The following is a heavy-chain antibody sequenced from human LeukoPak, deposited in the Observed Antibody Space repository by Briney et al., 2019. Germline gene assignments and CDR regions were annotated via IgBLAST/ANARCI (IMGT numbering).Heavy chain of an antibody. J-gene: IGHJ4*02. CDR2: IYPGDSDT. D-gene: IGHD4-23*01. Sequence: GESLKISCKGSGYRITSYWIGRVRQMPGKGLEWMGIIYPGDSDTRYSPSFEGQVTISADKSITTAYLQWSSLKASDTAMYYCARQIYGGKSGNLQDYWGQGTLVTVSS. CDR1: GYRITSYW. CDR3: ARQIYGGKSGNLQDY. V-gene: IGHV5-51*01.